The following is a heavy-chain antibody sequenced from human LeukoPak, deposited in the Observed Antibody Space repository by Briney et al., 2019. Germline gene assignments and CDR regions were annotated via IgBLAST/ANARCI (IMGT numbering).Heavy chain of an antibody. V-gene: IGHV3-73*01. D-gene: IGHD6-13*01. CDR1: GFTFSGSA. J-gene: IGHJ4*02. CDR2: IRSKANSYAT. Sequence: PGVSLRLSCAASGFTFSGSAMHWVRQASGKGLEWVGRIRSKANSYATAYAASVKGRFTISRDDSKNTAYLQMNSLKTEDTAVYYCTRRTAGTGPLRDYWGQGTLVTVSS. CDR3: TRRTAGTGPLRDY.